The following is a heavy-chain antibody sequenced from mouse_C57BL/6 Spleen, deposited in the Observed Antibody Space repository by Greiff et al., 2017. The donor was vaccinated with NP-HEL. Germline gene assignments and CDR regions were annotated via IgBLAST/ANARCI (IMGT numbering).Heavy chain of an antibody. V-gene: IGHV5-16*01. CDR3: ARMELTGPWFAY. CDR2: INYDGSST. CDR1: GFTFSDYY. Sequence: EVHLVESEGGLVQPGSSMKLSCTASGFTFSDYYMAWVRQVPEKGLEWVANINYDGSSTYYLDSLKSRFIISRDNAKTILYLQMSSLKSEDTATYYGARMELTGPWFAYWGQGTLVTVSA. J-gene: IGHJ3*01. D-gene: IGHD1-1*01.